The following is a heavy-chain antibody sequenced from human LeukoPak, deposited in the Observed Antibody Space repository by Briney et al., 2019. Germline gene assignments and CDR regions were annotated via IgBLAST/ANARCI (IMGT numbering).Heavy chain of an antibody. V-gene: IGHV3-49*04. Sequence: GGSLRLSCAASGFTFGDFPMTWVRQAPGKGLEWVGYIRAKAYGGTTEYAASVKGRFDISRDDSKRIAYLQMNRLRTDDTVVYYCTRGSGRFEFWGQGALVTVSS. D-gene: IGHD2-15*01. CDR2: IRAKAYGGTT. CDR1: GFTFGDFP. J-gene: IGHJ4*02. CDR3: TRGSGRFEF.